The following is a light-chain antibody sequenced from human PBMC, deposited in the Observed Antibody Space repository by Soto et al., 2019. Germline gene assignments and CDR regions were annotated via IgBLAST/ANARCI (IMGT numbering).Light chain of an antibody. J-gene: IGLJ1*01. CDR1: MSNIASNT. Sequence: QALVTQPPSASGTRGERCTISCSRSMSNIASNTVNSYQQLPGTAPKLLIYSNNQRPSGVPDRFSGSKYGTSASLAISGLQSEDEADYCCAAWDGSLNGYVFGTGTKVTVL. V-gene: IGLV1-44*01. CDR2: SNN. CDR3: AAWDGSLNGYV.